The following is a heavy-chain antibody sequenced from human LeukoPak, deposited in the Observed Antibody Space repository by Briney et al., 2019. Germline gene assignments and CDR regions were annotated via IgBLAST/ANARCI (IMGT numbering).Heavy chain of an antibody. V-gene: IGHV3-74*01. D-gene: IGHD1-26*01. Sequence: PGGSLRLSCAASGFTFSTYWMHWVRQAPGKGLVWVSRINSGGNSISYADSVKGRFTSSRDNAKNTLYLQMNSLRAEDTAVYYCARDDGSGAIDYWGQGTLVTVSS. CDR3: ARDDGSGAIDY. CDR2: INSGGNSI. CDR1: GFTFSTYW. J-gene: IGHJ4*02.